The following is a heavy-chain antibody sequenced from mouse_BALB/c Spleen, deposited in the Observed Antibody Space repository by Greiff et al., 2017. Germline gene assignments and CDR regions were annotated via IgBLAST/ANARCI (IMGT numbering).Heavy chain of an antibody. CDR2: ISSGGST. Sequence: EVKLMESGGGLVKPGGSLKLSCAASGFTFSSYAMSWVRQTPEKRLEWVASISSGGSTYYPDSVKGRFTISRDNARNILYLQMSSLRSEDTAMYYCARGIYYDYDGYWYFDVWGAGTTVTVSS. J-gene: IGHJ1*01. CDR3: ARGIYYDYDGYWYFDV. CDR1: GFTFSSYA. D-gene: IGHD2-4*01. V-gene: IGHV5-6-5*01.